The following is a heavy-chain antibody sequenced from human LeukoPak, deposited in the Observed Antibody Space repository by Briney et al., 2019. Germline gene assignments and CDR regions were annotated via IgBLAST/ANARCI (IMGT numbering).Heavy chain of an antibody. V-gene: IGHV3-48*01. Sequence: AGGSLRLSCAASGFTFSSYSMNWVRQAPGKGLEWVSYISSSSSTIYYADSVKGRFTISRDNAKNSLYLQMNSLRAEDTAVYYCARDPPPMYSSSWYGAFDIWGQGTMVTVSS. D-gene: IGHD6-13*01. CDR1: GFTFSSYS. CDR3: ARDPPPMYSSSWYGAFDI. CDR2: ISSSSSTI. J-gene: IGHJ3*02.